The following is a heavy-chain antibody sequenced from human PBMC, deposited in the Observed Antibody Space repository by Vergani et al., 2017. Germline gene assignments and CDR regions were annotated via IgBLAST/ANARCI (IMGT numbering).Heavy chain of an antibody. D-gene: IGHD6-19*01. CDR1: GFTFSSYA. CDR3: ANNGAVAGPGGFDD. J-gene: IGHJ4*02. Sequence: EVQLLESGGGLVQPGGSLRLSCAASGFTFSSYAMSWVRQAPGKGLEWVSVIYSGGSSTYYADSVKGRFTISRDNSKNTLYLQMNSLRAEDTAVYYCANNGAVAGPGGFDDWGQGTLVTVSS. V-gene: IGHV3-23*03. CDR2: IYSGGSST.